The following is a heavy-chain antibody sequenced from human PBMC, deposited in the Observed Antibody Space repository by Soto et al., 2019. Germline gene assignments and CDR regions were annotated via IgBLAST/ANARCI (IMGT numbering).Heavy chain of an antibody. CDR1: GFTFSSYA. D-gene: IGHD6-19*01. Sequence: GGSLRLSCAASGFTFSSYAMSWVRQAPGKGLEWVSAISGSGGSTYYADSVKGRFTIPRDNSKNTLYLQMNSLRAEDTAVYYCAKDIYSSGWYCADYWGQGTLVTVSS. V-gene: IGHV3-23*01. CDR2: ISGSGGST. J-gene: IGHJ4*02. CDR3: AKDIYSSGWYCADY.